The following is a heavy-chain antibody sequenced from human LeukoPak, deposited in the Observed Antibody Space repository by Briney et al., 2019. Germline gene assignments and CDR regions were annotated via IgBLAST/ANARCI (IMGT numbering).Heavy chain of an antibody. CDR1: GGSFSGYY. J-gene: IGHJ4*02. V-gene: IGHV4-34*01. CDR2: INHSGST. Sequence: SETLSLTCAVYGGSFSGYYWSWIRQPPGKGLEWIGEINHSGSTNYNPSLKSRVTISVDTSKNQFSLKLSSVTAADTAVYYCARVKKYYDLWSGWIGYYFDYWGQGTLVTVSS. D-gene: IGHD3-3*01. CDR3: ARVKKYYDLWSGWIGYYFDY.